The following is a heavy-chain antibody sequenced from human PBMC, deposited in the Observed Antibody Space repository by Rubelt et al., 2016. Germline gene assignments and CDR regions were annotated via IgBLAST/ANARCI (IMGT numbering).Heavy chain of an antibody. J-gene: IGHJ4*02. CDR2: FDPEDGET. Sequence: QVQLVQSGAEVKKPGASVKVSCKVSGYTLTELSMHWARQAPGKGLEWMGGFDPEDGETIYAQKFQGRGTMTEETSKDTAYMELGSLRSEETAVYYWARGGGVVVVPAATYFDYWGQGTLVTVSS. CDR1: GYTLTELS. CDR3: ARGGGVVVVPAATYFDY. V-gene: IGHV1-24*01. D-gene: IGHD2-2*01.